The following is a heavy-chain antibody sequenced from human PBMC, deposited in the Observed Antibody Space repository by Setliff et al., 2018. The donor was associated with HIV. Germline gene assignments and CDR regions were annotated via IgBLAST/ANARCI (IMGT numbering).Heavy chain of an antibody. V-gene: IGHV1-18*01. Sequence: GASVKVSCKASGYTFPNYGISWVRQAPGQGLEWMGWVSAYNGLTNYAQNLQGRVTMTTDTSSTTAFLELRSLRSDDTAMYYCARDSRYSGTYHIDYWGQGTRVTVSS. CDR1: GYTFPNYG. J-gene: IGHJ4*02. CDR2: VSAYNGLT. D-gene: IGHD1-26*01. CDR3: ARDSRYSGTYHIDY.